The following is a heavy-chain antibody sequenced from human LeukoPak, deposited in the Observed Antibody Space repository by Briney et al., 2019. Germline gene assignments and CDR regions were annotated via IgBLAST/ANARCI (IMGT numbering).Heavy chain of an antibody. CDR3: ARRARAHFDY. Sequence: SETLSLTCAVSGGSFSDYYWTWIRQPPGKGLEWIGEINHSGSTNYSPPLKSRVTISVDTSKNQFSLKLSSVTAADTAVYYCARRARAHFDYWGQGTLVTVSS. V-gene: IGHV4-34*01. CDR1: GGSFSDYY. CDR2: INHSGST. J-gene: IGHJ4*02.